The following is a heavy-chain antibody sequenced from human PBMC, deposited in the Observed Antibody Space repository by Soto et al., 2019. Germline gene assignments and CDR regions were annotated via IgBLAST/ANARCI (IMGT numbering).Heavy chain of an antibody. V-gene: IGHV2-5*01. CDR1: GLSLTTTGVG. CDR2: IYWNDDK. Sequence: QITLKESGPTLVKPTQTLTLTCTFSGLSLTTTGVGVGWIRQPPGKALEWLAVIYWNDDKRYSPSLKNRLTITKDTSKTQVVLTMTNMDPVDTATYYCAQSILARPVLGAYDMWGRGTMVIVSS. J-gene: IGHJ3*02. D-gene: IGHD6-6*01. CDR3: AQSILARPVLGAYDM.